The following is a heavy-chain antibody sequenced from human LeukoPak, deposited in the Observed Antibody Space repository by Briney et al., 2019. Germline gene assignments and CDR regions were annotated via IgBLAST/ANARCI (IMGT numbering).Heavy chain of an antibody. V-gene: IGHV4-4*07. CDR2: IYTSGST. J-gene: IGHJ4*02. D-gene: IGHD2-2*01. CDR3: ARATYCSSTSCYGFDY. CDR1: GGSISSYY. Sequence: PSEXLSLTCTVSGGSISSYYWSWLRQPAGKGLEWIGRIYTSGSTNYNPSLTSRVTMSVDTSKNQFSLKLSSVTAADTAVYYCARATYCSSTSCYGFDYWGQGTLVTVSS.